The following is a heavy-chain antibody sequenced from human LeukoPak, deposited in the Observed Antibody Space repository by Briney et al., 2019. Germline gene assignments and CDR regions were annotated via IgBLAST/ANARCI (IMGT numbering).Heavy chain of an antibody. D-gene: IGHD3-9*01. CDR3: ARTPYYDILTGYHSWFDP. J-gene: IGHJ5*02. Sequence: GESLKISCKGSGYSFTSYWIGWVRQMPGKGLEWMGIIYPGDSDTRYSPSFQGQVTISADKSISTAYLQWSSLKASDTAMYYCARTPYYDILTGYHSWFDPWGQGTLVTVSS. CDR1: GYSFTSYW. V-gene: IGHV5-51*01. CDR2: IYPGDSDT.